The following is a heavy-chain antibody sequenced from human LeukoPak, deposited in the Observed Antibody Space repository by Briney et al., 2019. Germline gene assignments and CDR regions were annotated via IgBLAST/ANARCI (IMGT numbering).Heavy chain of an antibody. D-gene: IGHD5-12*01. CDR3: ARGGEH. Sequence: PGGSLRLSCADSGFGFSSHNMNWVRQAPGKGLEWVSYISSGSSSIYYANSVKGRFTISRDNAKNSLYLQMNSLRAEDTAVYYCARGGEHWGQGTLVTVSS. V-gene: IGHV3-48*01. CDR2: ISSGSSSI. CDR1: GFGFSSHN. J-gene: IGHJ1*01.